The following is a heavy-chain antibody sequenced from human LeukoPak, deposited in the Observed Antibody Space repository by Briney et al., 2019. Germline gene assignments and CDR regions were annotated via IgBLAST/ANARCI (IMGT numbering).Heavy chain of an antibody. Sequence: SETQSLTCTVSGGSISSSSYYWGWVRQPPGRGREWLGSIYYSGSTYYNPSLKSRVSISVDTSKNQFSLKLSSVTAADTAVYYCARRTKLGYCSSTSCPYAFDIWGQGTMVTVSS. CDR1: GGSISSSSYY. CDR2: IYYSGST. V-gene: IGHV4-39*01. J-gene: IGHJ3*02. D-gene: IGHD2-2*01. CDR3: ARRTKLGYCSSTSCPYAFDI.